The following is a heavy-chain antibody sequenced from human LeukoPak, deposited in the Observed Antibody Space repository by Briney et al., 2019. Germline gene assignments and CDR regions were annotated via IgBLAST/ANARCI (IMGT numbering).Heavy chain of an antibody. D-gene: IGHD3-16*02. CDR3: ARDQTYDYVWGSYRYRSPSDY. CDR2: ISAYNGNT. J-gene: IGHJ4*02. Sequence: ASVKVSCKASGYTFTSYGISWVRQAPGQGLEWMGWISAYNGNTNYAQKLQGRVTMTTDTSTSTAYMELRSLRSDDTAVYYCARDQTYDYVWGSYRYRSPSDYWGQGTPVTVSS. CDR1: GYTFTSYG. V-gene: IGHV1-18*01.